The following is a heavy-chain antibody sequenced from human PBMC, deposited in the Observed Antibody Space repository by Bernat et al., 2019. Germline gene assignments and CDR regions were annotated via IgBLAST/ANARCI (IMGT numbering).Heavy chain of an antibody. CDR3: ARGRRFRLTTDY. J-gene: IGHJ4*02. CDR1: GGSFSGYY. V-gene: IGHV4-34*01. D-gene: IGHD4-11*01. Sequence: QVQLQQWGAGLLKPSETLSLTCAVYGGSFSGYYWSWIRQPPGKGLEWIGEINHSGSTNYNPSHKSRVTISVDTSKNQFSLKLSSVTAADTAVYYCARGRRFRLTTDYWGQGILVTVSS. CDR2: INHSGST.